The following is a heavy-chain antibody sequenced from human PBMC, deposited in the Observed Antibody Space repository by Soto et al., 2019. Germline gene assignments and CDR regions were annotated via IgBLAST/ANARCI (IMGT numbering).Heavy chain of an antibody. CDR1: GYTFTSYG. D-gene: IGHD3-3*01. V-gene: IGHV1-18*01. CDR3: ARVSEYPPAFGVVIMGRYYYYGMDV. Sequence: ASVKVSCKASGYTFTSYGISWVRQAPGQGLEWMGWISAYNGNTNYAQKLKGRVTMTTNTSTSTAYMELRSLRTDDTAVYYCARVSEYPPAFGVVIMGRYYYYGMDVWGQGTTVTVSS. J-gene: IGHJ6*02. CDR2: ISAYNGNT.